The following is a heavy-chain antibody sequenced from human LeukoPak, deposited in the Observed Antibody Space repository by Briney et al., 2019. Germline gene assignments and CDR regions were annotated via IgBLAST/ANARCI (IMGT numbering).Heavy chain of an antibody. CDR1: GFTFSSYS. CDR2: ISSSSSYI. V-gene: IGHV3-21*01. D-gene: IGHD3-10*01. CDR3: ASGLGSDAFDI. Sequence: GGSLRLSCAASGFTFSSYSMNWVRQAPGKGLEWVSSISSSSSYIYYADSVKGRFTISRDNAKNSLYLQMNSLRAEDTAVYYCASGLGSDAFDIWGQGTMVTVSS. J-gene: IGHJ3*02.